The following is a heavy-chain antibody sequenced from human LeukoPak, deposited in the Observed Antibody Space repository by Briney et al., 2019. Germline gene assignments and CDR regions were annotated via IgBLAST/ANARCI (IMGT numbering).Heavy chain of an antibody. CDR2: ISYDESKI. D-gene: IGHD6-25*01. J-gene: IGHJ1*01. CDR1: GFSFTNYA. Sequence: SGGSLRLSCTGSGFSFTNYAMHWVRQAPGEELEWVAVISYDESKIYYADSVKGQFTISRDLSTNTLYLQMNSLTTEDTAMYFCARRPVAAEYFQHWGQGTLVTVSS. CDR3: ARRPVAAEYFQH. V-gene: IGHV3-30*03.